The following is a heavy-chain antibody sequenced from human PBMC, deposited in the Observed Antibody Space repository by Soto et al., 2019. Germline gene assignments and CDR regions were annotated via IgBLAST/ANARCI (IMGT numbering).Heavy chain of an antibody. Sequence: QVQLLQSGAELRKPGASVKVSCKTSGYTFTTYFIHWVRQAPGQGLEWLGWINVDSGDTKSADEFKCRVTLTRDTSITTADMELTSLTSDDTAVYYCARGGFSYDSSGAPFDLWGQGTLVTVSS. J-gene: IGHJ5*02. CDR3: ARGGFSYDSSGAPFDL. D-gene: IGHD2-15*01. CDR2: INVDSGDT. CDR1: GYTFTTYF. V-gene: IGHV1-2*07.